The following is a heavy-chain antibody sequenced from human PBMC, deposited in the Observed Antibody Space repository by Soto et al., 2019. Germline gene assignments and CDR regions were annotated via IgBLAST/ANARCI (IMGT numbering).Heavy chain of an antibody. Sequence: QVQLVQSGAEVKKPGSSVKVSCKASGGTFSSYAISWVRQAPGQGLEWMGGIIPIFGTANYAQKFQGRVTITADESTSTAYMELSSLRSEDTAVYYCARKGIAAAGSWKTNCYYYSMDVWGQGTTVTVSS. J-gene: IGHJ6*02. CDR1: GGTFSSYA. V-gene: IGHV1-69*01. CDR3: ARKGIAAAGSWKTNCYYYSMDV. D-gene: IGHD6-13*01. CDR2: IIPIFGTA.